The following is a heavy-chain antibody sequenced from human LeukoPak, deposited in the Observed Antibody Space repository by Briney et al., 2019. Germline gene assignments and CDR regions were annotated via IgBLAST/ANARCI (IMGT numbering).Heavy chain of an antibody. V-gene: IGHV1-3*01. D-gene: IGHD1-26*01. Sequence: GASVKVSCKASGYTFTSYAMHWVRQAPGQRLEWMGWINAGNGNTKYSQKFQGRVTITRDTSASTAYMELTILRFEDTAIYYCAQDRASVGAPVDSWGQGTLVTVSS. CDR3: AQDRASVGAPVDS. CDR1: GYTFTSYA. CDR2: INAGNGNT. J-gene: IGHJ5*01.